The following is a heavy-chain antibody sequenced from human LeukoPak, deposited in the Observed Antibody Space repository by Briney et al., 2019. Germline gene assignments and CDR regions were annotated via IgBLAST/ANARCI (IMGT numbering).Heavy chain of an antibody. CDR2: ISGSGGST. Sequence: PGGSLRLSCAASGSTFSSYAMSWVRQAPGKGLEWVSAISGSGGSTYYADSVKGRFTISRDNSKNTLYLQMNSLRAEDTAVYYCAKGDYYDSSGYDYWGQGTLVTVSS. D-gene: IGHD3-22*01. J-gene: IGHJ4*02. V-gene: IGHV3-23*01. CDR1: GSTFSSYA. CDR3: AKGDYYDSSGYDY.